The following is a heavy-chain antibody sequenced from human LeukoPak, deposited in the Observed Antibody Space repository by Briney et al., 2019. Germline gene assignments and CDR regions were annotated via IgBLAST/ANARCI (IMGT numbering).Heavy chain of an antibody. CDR3: ARARPARLEWLSIDY. V-gene: IGHV1-2*02. J-gene: IGHJ4*02. D-gene: IGHD3-3*01. Sequence: GASVKVSCKASVYTFIDYYIHWVRQAPGQGLEWMGWINPHTGGTNSAQKFLGRVTMTRDTSITTAYMELSRLTSDDTAVYYCARARPARLEWLSIDYWGQGTLVTVSS. CDR1: VYTFIDYY. CDR2: INPHTGGT.